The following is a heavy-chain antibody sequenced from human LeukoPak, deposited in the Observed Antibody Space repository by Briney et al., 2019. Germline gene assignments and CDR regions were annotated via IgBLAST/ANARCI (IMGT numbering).Heavy chain of an antibody. J-gene: IGHJ5*02. Sequence: GGSLRLSCAASGFTVNNNYMNWVRQAPGKGLEWVSLIYSGGTTSYADSVKGRFTISRDNSKNTLYLQMNSLRVEDTAVYYCARHRPAVTTYTYAWDQATLVTVSS. CDR2: IYSGGTT. CDR3: ARHRPAVTTYTYA. CDR1: GFTVNNNY. D-gene: IGHD1-1*01. V-gene: IGHV3-66*04.